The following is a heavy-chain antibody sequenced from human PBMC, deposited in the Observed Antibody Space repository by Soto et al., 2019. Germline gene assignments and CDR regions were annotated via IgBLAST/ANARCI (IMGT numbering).Heavy chain of an antibody. J-gene: IGHJ6*02. V-gene: IGHV1-69*06. Sequence: QEELVQSGAEVKKPGSSVNVSCRTSEGTFASYSITWLRQAPGQRLEWMGEIIPLMRTVNYAQKFQDRVTITGDRSTSIVSMALRSLRSDDTAVYYCARDPVDLFGYLDVWGQGTPVTVSS. CDR3: ARDPVDLFGYLDV. D-gene: IGHD2-15*01. CDR1: EGTFASYS. CDR2: IIPLMRTV.